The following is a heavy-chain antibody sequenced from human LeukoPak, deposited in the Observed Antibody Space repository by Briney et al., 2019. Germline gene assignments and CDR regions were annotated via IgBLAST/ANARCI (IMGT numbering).Heavy chain of an antibody. Sequence: SETLSLTCTVSGGSISSGGYYWSWIRQHPGKGLEWIGYIYYSGSTYYNPSLKSRVTISVDTSKNQFSLKLSSVTAADTAVYYCASSIGRNGDDAFDIWGQGTMVTVSS. CDR2: IYYSGST. CDR3: ASSIGRNGDDAFDI. CDR1: GGSISSGGYY. J-gene: IGHJ3*02. D-gene: IGHD4-17*01. V-gene: IGHV4-31*03.